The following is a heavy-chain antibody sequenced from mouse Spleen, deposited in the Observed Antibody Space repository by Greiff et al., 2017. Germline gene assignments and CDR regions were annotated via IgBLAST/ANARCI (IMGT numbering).Heavy chain of an antibody. V-gene: IGHV1-5*01. CDR3: TPYYGSSYDYAMDY. Sequence: EVQLQQSGTVLARPGASVTLSCKASGYTFTSYWMHWVKQRPGQGLEWIGAILPGNSDNSYNQKFKGKAKLTAFTSTSTAYMELSSLTDEDSAVYYCTPYYGSSYDYAMDYWGQGTSVTVSS. CDR2: ILPGNSDN. CDR1: GYTFTSYW. D-gene: IGHD1-1*01. J-gene: IGHJ4*01.